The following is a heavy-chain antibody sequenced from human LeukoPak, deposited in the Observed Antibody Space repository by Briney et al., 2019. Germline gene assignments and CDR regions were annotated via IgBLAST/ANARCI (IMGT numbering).Heavy chain of an antibody. Sequence: SETLSLTCTVSGGSIRRYYWLWIRQTPGKGLEWIGDIYYSGSTNYNPSLKSRVTISVDTSKKQFSLKLSSVTAADTAVYYCARDTDVAPLSSWNYWGQGTLVTVSS. V-gene: IGHV4-59*12. CDR3: ARDTDVAPLSSWNY. CDR1: GGSIRRYY. D-gene: IGHD6-13*01. CDR2: IYYSGST. J-gene: IGHJ4*02.